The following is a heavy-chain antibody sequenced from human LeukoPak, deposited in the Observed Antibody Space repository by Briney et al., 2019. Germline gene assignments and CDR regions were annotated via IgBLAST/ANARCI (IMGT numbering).Heavy chain of an antibody. V-gene: IGHV3-9*03. Sequence: GRSLRLSCAASGFTFDDYAMHWVRQAPGKGLEWVPSISWNSNSIDYADSVKGRFTISRDNAKNSLYLQLNSLRAEDMALYYCARGRYYHDTSGYYSLDYWGQGTLVTVSS. CDR2: ISWNSNSI. CDR3: ARGRYYHDTSGYYSLDY. CDR1: GFTFDDYA. J-gene: IGHJ4*02. D-gene: IGHD3-22*01.